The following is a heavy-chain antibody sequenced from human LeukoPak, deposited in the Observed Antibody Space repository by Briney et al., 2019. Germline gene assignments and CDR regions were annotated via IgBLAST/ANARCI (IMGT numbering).Heavy chain of an antibody. Sequence: GGPVTLFCAASGLTFNMYDMHWVRHATGKGVEWVSAIGTAGDTYFPDSVKGRFTNSREHAKNSLYLQMNSLKAGDTAVYYCARGRRCSGTSCFHARLFDSWGQGTLVSVSS. J-gene: IGHJ4*02. V-gene: IGHV3-13*01. D-gene: IGHD2-2*01. CDR3: ARGRRCSGTSCFHARLFDS. CDR2: IGTAGDT. CDR1: GLTFNMYD.